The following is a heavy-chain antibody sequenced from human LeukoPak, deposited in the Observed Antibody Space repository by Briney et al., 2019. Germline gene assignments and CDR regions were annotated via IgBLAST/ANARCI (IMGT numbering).Heavy chain of an antibody. D-gene: IGHD6-19*01. CDR3: ASGSSSGCDMGY. V-gene: IGHV4-34*01. Sequence: SETLSLTCAVHGGSFSGYYWSWIRQPPGKGLEWIGEINHSGSTNYNPSLKRRVIISVDTSKNQFSLKLSSVTAAVTAVYYCASGSSSGCDMGYWGQGTLVTVSS. CDR2: INHSGST. J-gene: IGHJ4*02. CDR1: GGSFSGYY.